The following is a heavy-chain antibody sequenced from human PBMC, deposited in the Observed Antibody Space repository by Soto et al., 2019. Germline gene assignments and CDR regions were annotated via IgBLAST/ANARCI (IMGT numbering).Heavy chain of an antibody. CDR2: LNEDGSQT. V-gene: IGHV3-7*01. Sequence: GGSLRLSCADSGFIFSHYWMNWVRQAPGKGLEWVSNLNEDGSQTYYADSVKGRFTISRDNARNLLYLQMNNLGAHDTAVYSCGTDQDFSKATWGQGILPTFPS. CDR1: GFIFSHYW. CDR3: GTDQDFSKAT. J-gene: IGHJ4*02. D-gene: IGHD4-4*01.